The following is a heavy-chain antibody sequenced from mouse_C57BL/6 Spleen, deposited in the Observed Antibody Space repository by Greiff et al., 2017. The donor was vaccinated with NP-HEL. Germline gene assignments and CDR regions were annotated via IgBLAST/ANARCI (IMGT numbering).Heavy chain of an antibody. D-gene: IGHD1-1*01. J-gene: IGHJ2*01. Sequence: EVQVVESGGGLVKPGGSLKLSCAASGFTFSDYGMHWVRQAPEKGLEWVAYISSGSSTIYYADTVKGRFTISRDNAKNTLFLQMTSLRSEDTAMYYCARSRITTVVAGNYWGQGTTLTVSS. V-gene: IGHV5-17*01. CDR1: GFTFSDYG. CDR3: ARSRITTVVAGNY. CDR2: ISSGSSTI.